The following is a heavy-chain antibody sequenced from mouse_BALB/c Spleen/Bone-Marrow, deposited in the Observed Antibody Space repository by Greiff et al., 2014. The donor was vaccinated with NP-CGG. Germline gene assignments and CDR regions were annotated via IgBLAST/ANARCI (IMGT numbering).Heavy chain of an antibody. CDR2: IYPGDGDT. CDR3: ARRRDYDRYFDV. V-gene: IGHV1-82*01. D-gene: IGHD2-4*01. J-gene: IGHJ1*01. CDR1: GYAFSSSW. Sequence: QVQLQQSGPELVKPGASVKISCKASGYAFSSSWMNWVKQRPGQGLEWIGRIYPGDGDTNYNGKFKGKATLTADKSSSTAYMRLSSLTSVDSAVYFCARRRDYDRYFDVWGAGTTVTVSS.